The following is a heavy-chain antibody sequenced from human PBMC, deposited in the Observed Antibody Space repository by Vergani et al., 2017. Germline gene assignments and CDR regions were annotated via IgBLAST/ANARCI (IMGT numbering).Heavy chain of an antibody. CDR2: IRGSGGST. J-gene: IGHJ4*02. CDR3: AKNFEYSSSY. Sequence: EVQVLESGGGLVQPGGSLRLPCAASGFTFSSYAMSWVRQAPGKGLEWVSAIRGSGGSTYYADSVKRRFTISRDNSKNTLYLQMNSLRAEDTAVYYCAKNFEYSSSYWGQGTLVTVSS. D-gene: IGHD6-6*01. CDR1: GFTFSSYA. V-gene: IGHV3-23*01.